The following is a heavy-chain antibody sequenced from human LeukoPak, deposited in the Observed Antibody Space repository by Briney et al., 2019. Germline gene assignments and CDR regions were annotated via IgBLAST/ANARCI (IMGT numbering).Heavy chain of an antibody. CDR3: ASSHDSSGND. CDR1: GFSFSTYW. CDR2: IHKDGRVM. J-gene: IGHJ4*02. V-gene: IGHV3-7*03. Sequence: GGSLRLSCAASGFSFSTYWMAWVRQAPGKGLEWVGNIHKDGRVMFYAASVKGRFTISRDNAKNSLYLDMNSLRDGDTAIYYCASSHDSSGNDWGQGTLVNVTS. D-gene: IGHD3-22*01.